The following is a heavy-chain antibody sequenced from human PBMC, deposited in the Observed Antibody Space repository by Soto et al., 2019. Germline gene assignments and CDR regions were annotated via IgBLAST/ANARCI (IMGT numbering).Heavy chain of an antibody. J-gene: IGHJ6*03. CDR2: IWYDGSNK. CDR1: GFTFSSYG. D-gene: IGHD4-17*01. V-gene: IGHV3-33*01. Sequence: QVQLVESGGGVVQPGRSLRLSCAASGFTFSSYGMHWVRQAPGKGLEWVAVIWYDGSNKYYADSVKGRFTISRDNSKNTLYLQMNSLRAEDTDVYYCARDPSDYGDYVGVYYYYMDVWGKGTTVTVSS. CDR3: ARDPSDYGDYVGVYYYYMDV.